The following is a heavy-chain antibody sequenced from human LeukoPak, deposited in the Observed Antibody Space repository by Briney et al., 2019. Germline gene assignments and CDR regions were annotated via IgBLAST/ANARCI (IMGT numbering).Heavy chain of an antibody. CDR1: GFTFSAYW. D-gene: IGHD6-19*01. Sequence: GGSLRISCAASGFTFSAYWMTWVRQAPGKGLEWVANINEDGGLKYYVDSVKGRFTISRHNTNNSLYLQMISLRGDDTAVYYCARVGKNGWDFDHWGQGTLVTVSS. CDR2: INEDGGLK. V-gene: IGHV3-7*01. CDR3: ARVGKNGWDFDH. J-gene: IGHJ4*02.